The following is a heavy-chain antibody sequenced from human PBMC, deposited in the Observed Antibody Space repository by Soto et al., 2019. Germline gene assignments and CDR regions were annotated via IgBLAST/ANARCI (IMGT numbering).Heavy chain of an antibody. Sequence: GESLKISCIASGYTFTNYALMWVRQAPGKGLEWLSSISGYSGTTFYADSVRGRFTLSRDTSRNTVYLQINSLRAEDTAVYYCARDLRTASGWYAPGYWGLVTLVTVSS. CDR3: ARDLRTASGWYAPGY. V-gene: IGHV3-23*01. CDR2: ISGYSGTT. J-gene: IGHJ4*02. CDR1: GYTFTNYA. D-gene: IGHD6-19*01.